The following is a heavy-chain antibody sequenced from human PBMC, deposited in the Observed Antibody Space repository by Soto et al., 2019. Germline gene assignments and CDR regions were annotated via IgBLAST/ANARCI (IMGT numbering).Heavy chain of an antibody. D-gene: IGHD2-15*01. V-gene: IGHV3-23*01. CDR1: RFTFSSYA. CDR3: AREGKHICSGGSCYSEGMDA. Sequence: EVQLLESGGGLVQPGGSLRLSCAASRFTFSSYAMSWVRQAPGKGLEWVSGISDSGDNTYYADSVKGRFTMSRDNSKITLQLKMNSLRAADTAVYYCAREGKHICSGGSCYSEGMDAWGQGTTVTVSS. J-gene: IGHJ6*02. CDR2: ISDSGDNT.